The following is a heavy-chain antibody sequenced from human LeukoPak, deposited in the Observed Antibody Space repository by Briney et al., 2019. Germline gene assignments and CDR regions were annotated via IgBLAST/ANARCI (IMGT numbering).Heavy chain of an antibody. V-gene: IGHV1-18*01. J-gene: IGHJ4*02. CDR1: GYTFTSYG. Sequence: ASVKVSCKASGYTFTSYGISWVRQAPGQGLEWMGWISAYNGNTNYAQKLQGRVTVTTDTSTSTAYMELRSLRSDDTAVYYCARAGILRYYYDSSGYTDYWGQGTLVTVSS. CDR3: ARAGILRYYYDSSGYTDY. CDR2: ISAYNGNT. D-gene: IGHD3-22*01.